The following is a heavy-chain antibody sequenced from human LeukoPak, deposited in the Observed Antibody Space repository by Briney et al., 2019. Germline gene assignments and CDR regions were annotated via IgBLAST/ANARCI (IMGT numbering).Heavy chain of an antibody. J-gene: IGHJ5*02. Sequence: PGGSLRLSCAASGFTFSSYWMSWVRQAPGKGLEWVANIKQDGSEKYYVDSVKGRFTISRDNAKNSLYLQMNSLRAEDTALYYCAKDIGPFDYGGNSRGFDPWGQGTLVTVSS. CDR3: AKDIGPFDYGGNSRGFDP. V-gene: IGHV3-7*03. D-gene: IGHD4-23*01. CDR1: GFTFSSYW. CDR2: IKQDGSEK.